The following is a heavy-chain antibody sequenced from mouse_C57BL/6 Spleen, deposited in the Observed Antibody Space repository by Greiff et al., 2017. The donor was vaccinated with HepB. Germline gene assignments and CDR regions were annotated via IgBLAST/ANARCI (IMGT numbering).Heavy chain of an antibody. D-gene: IGHD4-1*01. Sequence: QVQLKQPGAELVRPGSSVKLSCKASGYTFTSYWMDWVKQRPGQGLEWIGNIYPSDSETHYNQKFKDKATLTVDKSSSTAYMQLSSLTSEDSAVYYCARRWDGYAMDYWGQGTSVTVSS. V-gene: IGHV1-61*01. CDR2: IYPSDSET. J-gene: IGHJ4*01. CDR1: GYTFTSYW. CDR3: ARRWDGYAMDY.